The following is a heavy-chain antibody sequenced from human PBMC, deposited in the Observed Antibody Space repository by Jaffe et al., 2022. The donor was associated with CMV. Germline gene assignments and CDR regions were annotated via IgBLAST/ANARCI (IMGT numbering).Heavy chain of an antibody. CDR2: IWYDGSNK. CDR3: ARSHCGGDCRRSPSMPVH. V-gene: IGHV3-33*01. J-gene: IGHJ1*01. CDR1: GFTFSSYG. Sequence: QVQLVESGGGVVQPGRSLRLSCAASGFTFSSYGMHWVRQAPGKGLEWVAVIWYDGSNKYYADSVKGRFTISRDNSKNTLYLQMNSLRAEDTAVYYCARSHCGGDCRRSPSMPVHWGQGTLVTVSS. D-gene: IGHD2-21*02.